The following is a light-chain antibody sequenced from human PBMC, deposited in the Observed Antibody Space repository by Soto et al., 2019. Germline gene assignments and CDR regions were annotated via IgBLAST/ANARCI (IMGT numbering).Light chain of an antibody. CDR1: SSDVGGYNY. Sequence: QSALTQSRSVSGSPGQSITISCTGTSSDVGGYNYVSWYRQHPGKAPTLMIYDVSKRPSGVPDRFSGSKSGNTASLTISGLQAEDDADYYCCSYAGSYTHYVFGTGTKVTVL. CDR2: DVS. CDR3: CSYAGSYTHYV. J-gene: IGLJ1*01. V-gene: IGLV2-11*01.